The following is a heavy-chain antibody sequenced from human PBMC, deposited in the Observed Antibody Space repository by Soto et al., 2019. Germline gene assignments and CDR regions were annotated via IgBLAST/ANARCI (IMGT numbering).Heavy chain of an antibody. D-gene: IGHD6-6*01. Sequence: ASVKVSCKASGYTFTSYGNSWVRQAPGQGLEWVGWISAYNGNPNYAHKPQGRVTMTSDTSTSTAYPEMRSLRSDDTAVYYCSRGEYRGASAHTFDPWGQGPLVPGSS. J-gene: IGHJ3*01. CDR1: GYTFTSYG. CDR3: SRGEYRGASAHTFDP. V-gene: IGHV1-18*04. CDR2: ISAYNGNP.